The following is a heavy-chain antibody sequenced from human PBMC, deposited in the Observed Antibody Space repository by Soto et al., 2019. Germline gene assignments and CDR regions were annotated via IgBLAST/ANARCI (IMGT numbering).Heavy chain of an antibody. D-gene: IGHD6-6*01. J-gene: IGHJ6*02. Sequence: ASETLSLTCTVSGGSISSYYWSWIRQPPGKGLEWIGYIYYSGSTNYNPSLKSRVTISVDTSKNQFSLKLSSVTAADTAVYYCAREGSSYYYYGMDVWGQGTTVTVSS. V-gene: IGHV4-59*01. CDR3: AREGSSYYYYGMDV. CDR2: IYYSGST. CDR1: GGSISSYY.